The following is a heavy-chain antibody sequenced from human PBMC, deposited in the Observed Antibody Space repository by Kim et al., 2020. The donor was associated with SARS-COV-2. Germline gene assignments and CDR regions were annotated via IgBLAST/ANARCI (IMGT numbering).Heavy chain of an antibody. Sequence: SETLSLTCTVSGGSISSGCYYWSWIRQPPGKGLEWIGYIYYSGSTYYNPPHKRRVTISVDTSKNQFSLKLSSVTAAATAVYYWARAHGYYSTYFDDWGQG. CDR2: IYYSGST. V-gene: IGHV4-30-4*08. J-gene: IGHJ4*02. CDR3: ARAHGYYSTYFDD. D-gene: IGHD3-3*01. CDR1: GGSISSGCYY.